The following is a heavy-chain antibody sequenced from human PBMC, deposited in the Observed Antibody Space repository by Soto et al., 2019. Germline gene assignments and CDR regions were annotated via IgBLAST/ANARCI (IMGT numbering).Heavy chain of an antibody. Sequence: QVQLVQSGAEVKKPGSSVKVSCKASGGTFSSYAISWVRQAPGQGLEWMGGIIPIFGTANYAQKFQGRVTITADESTSTAYMELSSLRSEDTAVYYCARVNNFRYDYVWGSYRYSYYFDYWGQGTLVTVSS. CDR1: GGTFSSYA. V-gene: IGHV1-69*12. CDR2: IIPIFGTA. D-gene: IGHD3-16*02. J-gene: IGHJ4*02. CDR3: ARVNNFRYDYVWGSYRYSYYFDY.